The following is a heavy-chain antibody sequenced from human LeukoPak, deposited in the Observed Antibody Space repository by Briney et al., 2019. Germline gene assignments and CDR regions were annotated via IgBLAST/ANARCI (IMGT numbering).Heavy chain of an antibody. CDR1: GYTFTSNA. CDR3: ARAFESSGHYACCDN. J-gene: IGHJ4*02. D-gene: IGHD3-22*01. V-gene: IGHV1-3*01. CDR2: INPGNGNI. Sequence: ASVKVSCKASGYTFTSNAIHWVRQAPGQRLECMGYINPGNGNIIYSQKFQGRVTITKDTSATTAYMELSSLRSEDTAVYYCARAFESSGHYACCDNWGQGTLVTVPS.